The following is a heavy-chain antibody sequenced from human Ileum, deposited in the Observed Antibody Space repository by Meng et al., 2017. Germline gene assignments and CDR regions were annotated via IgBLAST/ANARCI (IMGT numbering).Heavy chain of an antibody. CDR1: GFSLRTYW. D-gene: IGHD6-13*01. CDR2: INDDGTNT. Sequence: GGSLRLSCVGSGFSLRTYWMHWVRQVPGKGLVWVSNINDDGTNTKYADSVKGRFIISGDNAKNTLYLQMNSLRAEDTAVYYCARYSRSTCFDIWGQGTMVTVSS. V-gene: IGHV3-74*03. CDR3: ARYSRSTCFDI. J-gene: IGHJ3*02.